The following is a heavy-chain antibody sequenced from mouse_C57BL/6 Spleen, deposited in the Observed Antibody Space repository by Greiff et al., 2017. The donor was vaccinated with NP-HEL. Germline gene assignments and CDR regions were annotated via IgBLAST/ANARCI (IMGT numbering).Heavy chain of an antibody. V-gene: IGHV5-4*01. CDR3: ARDKGGNRYFDV. CDR2: ISDGGSYT. D-gene: IGHD2-1*01. CDR1: GFTFSSYA. J-gene: IGHJ1*03. Sequence: EVNVVESGGGLVKPGGSLKLSCAASGFTFSSYAMSWVRQTPEKRLEWVATISDGGSYTYYPDNVKGRFTISRDNAKNNLYLQMSHLKSEDTAMYYCARDKGGNRYFDVWGTGTTVTVSS.